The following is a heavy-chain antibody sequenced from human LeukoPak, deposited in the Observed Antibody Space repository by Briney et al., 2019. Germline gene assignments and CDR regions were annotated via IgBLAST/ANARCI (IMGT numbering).Heavy chain of an antibody. D-gene: IGHD2-15*01. CDR1: GLAFSAYK. V-gene: IGHV3-74*01. J-gene: IGHJ4*02. CDR3: VVGGSPGY. CDR2: ISTDGYTT. Sequence: PGGSLRLSCAASGLAFSAYKMHWVRQAPRKGLVWVSRISTDGYTTDYADFVQGRFTASRDNTKNTWPLEMNSLRAEDTAVYYCVVGGSPGYWGQGTLVTVSS.